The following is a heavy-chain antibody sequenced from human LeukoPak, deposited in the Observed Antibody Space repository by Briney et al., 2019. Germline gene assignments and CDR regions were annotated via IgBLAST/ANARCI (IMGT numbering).Heavy chain of an antibody. Sequence: TSETLSLTCTVSGGSISSGGYYRSWVRQHPEKGLEWIGYIYYSGTAYYNPSLKSRVTMSVDTSKNQFSLKLDSVTAADTAVYYCARFSNDHGVKFDYWGQGTLVTVSS. D-gene: IGHD4-17*01. J-gene: IGHJ4*02. CDR2: IYYSGTA. V-gene: IGHV4-31*03. CDR1: GGSISSGGYY. CDR3: ARFSNDHGVKFDY.